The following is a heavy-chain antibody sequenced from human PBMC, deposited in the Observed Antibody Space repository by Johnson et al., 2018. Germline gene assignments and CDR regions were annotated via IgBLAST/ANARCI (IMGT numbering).Heavy chain of an antibody. CDR1: GFTFDDYA. CDR2: ISWNSGSI. Sequence: VQLVESGGGLVQPGRSLRLSCAASGFTFDDYAMHWVRQAPGKGLEWVSGISWNSGSIGYADSVKGRFTISRDNSKNTLYLQMNSLGAGDTAVFYFAKEATAMTVYYYYMDVWGKGATVTVSS. CDR3: AKEATAMTVYYYYMDV. V-gene: IGHV3-9*01. J-gene: IGHJ6*03. D-gene: IGHD5-18*01.